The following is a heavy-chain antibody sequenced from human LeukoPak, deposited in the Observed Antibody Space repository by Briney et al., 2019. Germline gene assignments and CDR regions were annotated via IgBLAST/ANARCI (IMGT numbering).Heavy chain of an antibody. CDR3: AREYSSGWYSRFDP. J-gene: IGHJ5*02. D-gene: IGHD6-19*01. CDR2: IKQDGSEK. CDR1: GFTFSSYW. Sequence: GGSLRLSCAASGFTFSSYWMSWVRQAPGKGLEWVANIKQDGSEKYYVDSVKGRFTISRDNAKNSLYLQMNSLRAEDTAAYYCAREYSSGWYSRFDPWGQGTLVTVSS. V-gene: IGHV3-7*01.